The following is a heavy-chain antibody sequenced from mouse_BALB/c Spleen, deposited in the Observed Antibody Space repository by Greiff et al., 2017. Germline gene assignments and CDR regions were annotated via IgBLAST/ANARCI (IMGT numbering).Heavy chain of an antibody. J-gene: IGHJ4*01. D-gene: IGHD1-1*01. CDR3: ARHYYYGSTLMDY. CDR2: IDPANGNT. Sequence: VQLQQSGAELVKPGASVKLSCTASGFNIKDTYMHWVKQRPEQGLEWIGRIDPANGNTKYDPKFQGKATITADTSSNTAYLQLSSLTSEDTAVYYCARHYYYGSTLMDYWGQGTSVTVSS. CDR1: GFNIKDTY. V-gene: IGHV14-3*02.